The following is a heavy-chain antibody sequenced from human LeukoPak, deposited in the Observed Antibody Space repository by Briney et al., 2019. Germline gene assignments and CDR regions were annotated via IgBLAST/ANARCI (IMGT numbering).Heavy chain of an antibody. D-gene: IGHD3-3*01. CDR3: ARNPPLRSGYLDYYMDV. CDR2: ISSSSSTI. Sequence: GGSLRLSCAASGFTFSSYSMNWVRQAPGKGLEWVSYISSSSSTIYYADSVKGRFTISRDNAKNSLYLQMNSLRAADTAVYYCARNPPLRSGYLDYYMDVWGKGTTVTVSS. V-gene: IGHV3-48*01. CDR1: GFTFSSYS. J-gene: IGHJ6*03.